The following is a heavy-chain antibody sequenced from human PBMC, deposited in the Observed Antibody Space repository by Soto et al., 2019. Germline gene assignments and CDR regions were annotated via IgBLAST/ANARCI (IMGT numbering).Heavy chain of an antibody. CDR1: GFTFSSYA. V-gene: IGHV3-30-3*01. J-gene: IGHJ4*02. Sequence: GGSLRLSCAASGFTFSSYAMHWVRQAPGKGLEWVAVISYDGSNKYYADSVKGRFTISRDNSKNTLYLQMNSLRAEDTAVYYCARDSFGIAVAGPFDYWGQGTLVTVSS. CDR2: ISYDGSNK. CDR3: ARDSFGIAVAGPFDY. D-gene: IGHD6-19*01.